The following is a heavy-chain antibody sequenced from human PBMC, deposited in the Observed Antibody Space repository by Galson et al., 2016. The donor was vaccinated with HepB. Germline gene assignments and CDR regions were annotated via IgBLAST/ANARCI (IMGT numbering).Heavy chain of an antibody. Sequence: SLRLSCAASGFTFSGSTMHWVRQASGKGLEWVSSISSSGDYIHYGDSVKGRFTISRDNAKNSVYLQMNSLRVEDTAVYFCARGRDLGDYWGQGTLVTVSS. CDR1: GFTFSGST. D-gene: IGHD3-10*01. CDR3: ARGRDLGDY. J-gene: IGHJ4*02. V-gene: IGHV3-21*01. CDR2: ISSSGDYI.